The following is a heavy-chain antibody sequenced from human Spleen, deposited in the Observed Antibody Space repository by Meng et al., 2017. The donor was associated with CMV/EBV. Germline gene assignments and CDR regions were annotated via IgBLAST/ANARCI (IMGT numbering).Heavy chain of an antibody. J-gene: IGHJ5*02. V-gene: IGHV1-69*10. D-gene: IGHD6-13*01. CDR1: GYSFTGYY. CDR3: ARRNSLIYSSNWFDP. CDR2: IIPILGIA. Sequence: SVKVSCKASGYSFTGYYIHWVRQAPGQGLEWMGGIIPILGIANYAQKFQGRVTITADKSTSTAYMELSSLRSEDTAVYYFARRNSLIYSSNWFDPWGQGTLVTVSS.